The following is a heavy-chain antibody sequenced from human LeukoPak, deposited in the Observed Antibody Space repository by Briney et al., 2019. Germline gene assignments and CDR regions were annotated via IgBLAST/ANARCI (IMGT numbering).Heavy chain of an antibody. CDR3: ARESIAAAALVYYYYMDV. D-gene: IGHD6-13*01. V-gene: IGHV4-59*01. J-gene: IGHJ6*03. Sequence: SETLSLTCTVSGGSISSYYWGWIRQPPGKGLEWIGYIYYSGSTNYNPSLKSRVTISVDTSKNQFSLKLSPVTAADTAVYYCARESIAAAALVYYYYMDVWGKGTTVTVSS. CDR2: IYYSGST. CDR1: GGSISSYY.